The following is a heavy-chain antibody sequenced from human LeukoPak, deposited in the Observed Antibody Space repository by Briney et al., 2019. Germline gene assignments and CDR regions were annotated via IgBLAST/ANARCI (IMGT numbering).Heavy chain of an antibody. Sequence: SEALSLTCAVYGGSFSGYYWSWIRQPPGKGLEWIGEINHSGSTNYNPSLKSRVTISVDTSKNQFSLKRSSVTAAATAVYYCASPLGYWGQGTLVTVSS. J-gene: IGHJ4*02. D-gene: IGHD3-16*01. CDR1: GGSFSGYY. CDR3: ASPLGY. V-gene: IGHV4-34*01. CDR2: INHSGST.